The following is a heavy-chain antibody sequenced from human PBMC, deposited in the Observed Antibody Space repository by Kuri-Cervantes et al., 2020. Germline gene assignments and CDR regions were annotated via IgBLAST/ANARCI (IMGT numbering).Heavy chain of an antibody. CDR1: GYTFTSYG. CDR3: AREEGLWFGELSYYGMDV. Sequence: ASVKVSCKASGYTFTSYGISWVRQAPGQGLEWMGWISAYNGNTNYAQKLQGRVTMTTDTSTSTAYMELSRLRSDDTAVYYCAREEGLWFGELSYYGMDVWGQGTTVTVSS. J-gene: IGHJ6*02. V-gene: IGHV1-18*01. CDR2: ISAYNGNT. D-gene: IGHD3-10*01.